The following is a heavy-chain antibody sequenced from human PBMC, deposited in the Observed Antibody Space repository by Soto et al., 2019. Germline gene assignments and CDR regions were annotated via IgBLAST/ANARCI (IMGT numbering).Heavy chain of an antibody. D-gene: IGHD6-6*01. CDR1: GGSISSGGYY. CDR3: ASTLXARPSWSGYYYYYGMDV. Sequence: PSETLSLTCTVSGGSISSGGYYWSWIRQHPGKGLERIGYIYYSGSTYYNPSLKSRVTISVDTSKNQFSLKLSSVTAADTAVYYCASTLXARPSWSGYYYYYGMDVWGQGTTVTVSS. CDR2: IYYSGST. J-gene: IGHJ6*02. V-gene: IGHV4-31*03.